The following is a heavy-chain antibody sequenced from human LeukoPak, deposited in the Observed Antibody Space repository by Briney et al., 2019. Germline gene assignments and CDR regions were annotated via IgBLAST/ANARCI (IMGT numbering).Heavy chain of an antibody. CDR3: AREREGITMVRGALDY. CDR1: GGSISSYY. J-gene: IGHJ4*02. V-gene: IGHV4-59*08. CDR2: IYYSGGT. D-gene: IGHD3-10*01. Sequence: SETLSLTCTVSGGSISSYYWSWIRQPPGKGLEWIGYIYYSGGTNYNPSLKSRVTISVDTSKNQFSLKLSSVTAADTAVYYCAREREGITMVRGALDYWGQGTLVTVSS.